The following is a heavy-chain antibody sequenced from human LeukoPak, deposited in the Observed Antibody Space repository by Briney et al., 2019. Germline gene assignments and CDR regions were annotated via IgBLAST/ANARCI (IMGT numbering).Heavy chain of an antibody. V-gene: IGHV3-43*02. D-gene: IGHD2-15*01. Sequence: GGSLRLSCAASGFSFDDYAMHWVRQAPGKGLEWVSLISGDGGSTYYADSVKGRFTISRDNAMNTLYLQMNSLRAEDTAVYYCARDLGGYCSGGSCPPLFDPWGQGTLVTVPS. J-gene: IGHJ5*02. CDR3: ARDLGGYCSGGSCPPLFDP. CDR2: ISGDGGST. CDR1: GFSFDDYA.